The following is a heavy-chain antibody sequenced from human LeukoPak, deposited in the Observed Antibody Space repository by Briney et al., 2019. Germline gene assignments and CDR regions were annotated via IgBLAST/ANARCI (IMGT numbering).Heavy chain of an antibody. CDR3: AKDPYSGRPRGRFGP. Sequence: GGSLRLSCSASGFTFSNYAMSWVRQAPGKGLEWVSGITSGTSTYYADSVKGRFTISRDNSKNTLYLQMNSLRAEDTAVYYCAKDPYSGRPRGRFGPWGQGTLVTVSS. V-gene: IGHV3-23*01. CDR2: ITSGTST. J-gene: IGHJ5*02. CDR1: GFTFSNYA. D-gene: IGHD1-26*01.